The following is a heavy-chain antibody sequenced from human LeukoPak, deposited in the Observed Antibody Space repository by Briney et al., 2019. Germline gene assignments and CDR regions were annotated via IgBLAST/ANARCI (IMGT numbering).Heavy chain of an antibody. J-gene: IGHJ3*02. CDR3: ATTVHYDILTGYGADAFDI. CDR2: ISVYNGNT. CDR1: GYTHSRYT. Sequence: GASVKVSCKASGYTHSRYTISWVRQAPGQGLEWMGWISVYNGNTHYAQKFQGRVTMTTDTSTSTVYMELRSLRSNDTAVYYCATTVHYDILTGYGADAFDIWGQGTMVTVSS. D-gene: IGHD3-9*01. V-gene: IGHV1-18*01.